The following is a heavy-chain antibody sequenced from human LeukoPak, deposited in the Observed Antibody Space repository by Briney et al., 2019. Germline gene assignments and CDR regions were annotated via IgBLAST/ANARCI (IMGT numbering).Heavy chain of an antibody. CDR1: GFPFSDHE. CDR2: ISSSGSDK. CDR3: ARRTSGAFAI. J-gene: IGHJ3*02. V-gene: IGHV3-48*03. Sequence: PGGSLRLSCAASGFPFSDHEMNWVRQAPGKGLEWVSYISSSGSDKYYPDSVKGRFTISRDNAKNSLYLQMNSLRAEDTAVYYCARRTSGAFAIWGQGTKVTASS.